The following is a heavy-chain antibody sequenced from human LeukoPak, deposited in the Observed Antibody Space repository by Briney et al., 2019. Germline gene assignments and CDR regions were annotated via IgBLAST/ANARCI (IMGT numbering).Heavy chain of an antibody. J-gene: IGHJ2*01. D-gene: IGHD3-22*01. CDR3: ARRRINYDSSGYYYYWYFDL. V-gene: IGHV4-59*08. CDR1: GGSISSYY. Sequence: PSETLSLTCTVSGGSISSYYWSWIRQPPGKGLEWIGYIYYSGSTNYNPSLKSRVTISVDTSKNQFSLKLSSVTAADTAVYYCARRRINYDSSGYYYYWYFDLWGRGTLVTVSS. CDR2: IYYSGST.